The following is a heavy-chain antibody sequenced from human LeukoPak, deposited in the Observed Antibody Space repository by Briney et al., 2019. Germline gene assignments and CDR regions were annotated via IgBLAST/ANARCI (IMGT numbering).Heavy chain of an antibody. V-gene: IGHV3-48*01. CDR1: GITFSSYS. J-gene: IGHJ4*02. D-gene: IGHD2/OR15-2a*01. Sequence: GGSLRLSCGASGITFSSYSMNWVRQAPGKGLEWVSYISSSGSTKYYADSVKGRFTVSRDNARNSLYLQMNSLRAEDTAVYFCARGGLSIMGYWGQGTLVTVSS. CDR2: ISSSGSTK. CDR3: ARGGLSIMGY.